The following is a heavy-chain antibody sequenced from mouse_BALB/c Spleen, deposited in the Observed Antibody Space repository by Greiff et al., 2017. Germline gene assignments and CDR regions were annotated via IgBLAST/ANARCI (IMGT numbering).Heavy chain of an antibody. J-gene: IGHJ4*01. V-gene: IGHV1-7*01. D-gene: IGHD2-14*01. Sequence: QVQLKQSGAELAKPGASVKMSCKASGYTFTSYWMHWVKQRPGQGLEWIGYINPSTGYTEYNQKFKDKATLTADKSSSTAYMQLSSLTSEDSAVYYCATLRYGYAMDYWGQGTSVTVSS. CDR2: INPSTGYT. CDR1: GYTFTSYW. CDR3: ATLRYGYAMDY.